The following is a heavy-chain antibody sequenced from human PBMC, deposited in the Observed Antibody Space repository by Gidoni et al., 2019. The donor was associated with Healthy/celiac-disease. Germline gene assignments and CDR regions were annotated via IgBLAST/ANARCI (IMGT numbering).Heavy chain of an antibody. J-gene: IGHJ5*02. CDR1: GYTFTSYD. CDR3: ARGLHPFGMTTVTGWFDP. D-gene: IGHD4-17*01. Sequence: QVQLVQSGAEVKKPGASVKVSCKASGYTFTSYDINWVRQATGQGLEWMGWMNPNSGNTGYAQKFQGRVTMTRNTSISTAYMELSSLRSEDTAVYYCARGLHPFGMTTVTGWFDPWGQGTLVTVSS. CDR2: MNPNSGNT. V-gene: IGHV1-8*01.